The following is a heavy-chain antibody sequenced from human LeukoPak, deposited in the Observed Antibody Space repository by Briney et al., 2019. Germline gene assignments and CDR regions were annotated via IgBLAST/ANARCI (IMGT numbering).Heavy chain of an antibody. CDR1: GFTFSSYG. J-gene: IGHJ3*01. CDR2: IWYDGSNK. D-gene: IGHD6-19*01. CDR3: ANIAVAVS. Sequence: GGSLRLSCAASGFTFSSYGMHWVRQAPGKGLEWVAVIWYDGSNKYYADSVKGRFTISRDNSKNTLYLQMNSPRAEDTVVYYCANIAVAVSWGQGTMVTVSS. V-gene: IGHV3-33*06.